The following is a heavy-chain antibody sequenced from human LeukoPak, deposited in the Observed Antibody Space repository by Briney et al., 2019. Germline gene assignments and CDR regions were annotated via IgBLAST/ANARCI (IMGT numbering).Heavy chain of an antibody. D-gene: IGHD1-26*01. V-gene: IGHV3-23*01. Sequence: GGSLRLSCAASGFTFSNFAMSWVRQAPGKGLEWVSAMTGSGGSTYYADSVKGRFIISRDNPKNTVCLQMNSLRAEDTAVYYCAKRSGGSYGEFDYWGQGTLVTVSS. CDR3: AKRSGGSYGEFDY. J-gene: IGHJ4*02. CDR1: GFTFSNFA. CDR2: MTGSGGST.